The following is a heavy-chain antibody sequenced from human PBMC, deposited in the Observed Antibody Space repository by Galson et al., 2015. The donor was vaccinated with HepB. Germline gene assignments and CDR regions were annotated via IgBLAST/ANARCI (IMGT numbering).Heavy chain of an antibody. Sequence: SLRLSCAASGFTFSSYAMHWVRQAPGKGLEWVAVISYDGSNKYYADSVKSRFTISRDNSKNTLYLQMNSLRAEDTAVYYCARARPQYYDFWSGYFDVYYYYGMDVWGQGTTVTVSS. D-gene: IGHD3-3*01. V-gene: IGHV3-30-3*01. CDR3: ARARPQYYDFWSGYFDVYYYYGMDV. J-gene: IGHJ6*02. CDR1: GFTFSSYA. CDR2: ISYDGSNK.